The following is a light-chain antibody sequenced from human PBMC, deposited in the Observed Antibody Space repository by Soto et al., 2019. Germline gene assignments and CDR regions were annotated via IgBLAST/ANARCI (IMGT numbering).Light chain of an antibody. V-gene: IGLV1-47*01. CDR2: RNN. CDR1: NSNVGGNY. CDR3: ASWDDSLSGWV. Sequence: QSVLTQPPSASETPGQRVTISCSGSNSNVGGNYLYWYQQLPGTAPKLLIYRNNQRPSGVPDRFSGSKSGTSASLAISGLRSEDEADYYCASWDDSLSGWVFGGGTKLTVL. J-gene: IGLJ3*02.